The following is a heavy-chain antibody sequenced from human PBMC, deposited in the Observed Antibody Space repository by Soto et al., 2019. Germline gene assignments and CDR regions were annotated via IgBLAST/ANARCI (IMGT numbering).Heavy chain of an antibody. J-gene: IGHJ4*02. CDR1: GGSIRSSDYY. D-gene: IGHD6-13*01. CDR2: VYYSESA. V-gene: IGHV4-30-4*01. Sequence: QVQLQESGPGLVQPSQTLSLTCTVSGGSIRSSDYYWSWIRQPPGKGLEWLGYVYYSESAYYNPSLQSRGFISIDTSKNQFSLTLSSVTAADTAVYYCARVISPATGTSGFDSWGQGTLCTVSS. CDR3: ARVISPATGTSGFDS.